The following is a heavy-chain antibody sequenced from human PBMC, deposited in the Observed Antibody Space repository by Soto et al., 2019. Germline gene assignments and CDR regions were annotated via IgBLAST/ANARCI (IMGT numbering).Heavy chain of an antibody. Sequence: SVTLSLTCAVDGGNFIGYDWSWIRKTPGKGLEWIGYIYYSGSTYYNPSLKSRVTISVDTSKNQFSLKLSSVTAADTAVYYCARTGPIFGVVITYYYGMDVWGQGTTVTVSS. CDR2: IYYSGST. V-gene: IGHV4-30-4*01. J-gene: IGHJ6*02. CDR1: GGNFIGYD. D-gene: IGHD3-3*01. CDR3: ARTGPIFGVVITYYYGMDV.